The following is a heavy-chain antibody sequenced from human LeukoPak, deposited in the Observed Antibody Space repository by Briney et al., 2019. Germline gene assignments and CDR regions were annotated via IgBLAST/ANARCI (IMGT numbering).Heavy chain of an antibody. J-gene: IGHJ4*02. Sequence: GGSLRLSCAASGFTFSSYAMSWVRQAPGKGLEWISAISASGGSTNYADSVKGRFTISRDNSKNTLYLQMDSLRAEDTAVYYCAKSSSGWYSFDYWGQGTLVTVSS. D-gene: IGHD6-19*01. CDR1: GFTFSSYA. CDR2: ISASGGST. CDR3: AKSSSGWYSFDY. V-gene: IGHV3-23*01.